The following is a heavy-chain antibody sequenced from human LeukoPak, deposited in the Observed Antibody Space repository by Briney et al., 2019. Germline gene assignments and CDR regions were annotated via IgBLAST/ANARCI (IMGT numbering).Heavy chain of an antibody. CDR3: AREGSFWSGYPADY. CDR1: GFTFDDYG. CDR2: IYGNGGST. D-gene: IGHD3-3*01. V-gene: IGHV3-20*04. J-gene: IGHJ4*02. Sequence: GGSLRLSCAASGFTFDDYGMRWVRHAPGRGLEWVSGIYGNGGSTRYADSVKGRVTISRDNAKNSLYLQMNSLRAGDTAVYYCAREGSFWSGYPADYWGQGTLVTVSS.